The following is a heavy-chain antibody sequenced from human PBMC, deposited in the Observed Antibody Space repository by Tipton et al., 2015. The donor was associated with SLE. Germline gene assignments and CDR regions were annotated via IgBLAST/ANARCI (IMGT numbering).Heavy chain of an antibody. CDR3: ARSWNDAPPDLGY. V-gene: IGHV4-59*01. CDR2: IDYTANP. J-gene: IGHJ4*02. D-gene: IGHD1-1*01. Sequence: LRLSCTVSGGSIGSFYWSWIRQPPGKGLEWIGNIDYTANPNYSPSLKSRVTISIDTSTNHFPLKLRSVTAADTAVYYCARSWNDAPPDLGYWGQGTLVTVSS. CDR1: GGSIGSFY.